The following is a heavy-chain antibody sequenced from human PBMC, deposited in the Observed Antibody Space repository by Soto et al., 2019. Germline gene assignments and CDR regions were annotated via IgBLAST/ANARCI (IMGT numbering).Heavy chain of an antibody. Sequence: SVKVSCKASGGTFSSYTISWVRQAPGQGLEWMGRIIPILGIANYAQKFQGRVTITADKSTSTAYMELSSLRSEDTAVYYCARGNDFWRGYRNTDFDYWGQGTLVTVSS. D-gene: IGHD3-3*01. J-gene: IGHJ4*02. V-gene: IGHV1-69*02. CDR3: ARGNDFWRGYRNTDFDY. CDR2: IIPILGIA. CDR1: GGTFSSYT.